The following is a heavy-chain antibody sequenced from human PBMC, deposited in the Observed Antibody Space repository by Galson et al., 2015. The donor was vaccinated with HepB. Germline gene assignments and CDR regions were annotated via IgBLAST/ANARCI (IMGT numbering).Heavy chain of an antibody. Sequence: SLRLSCAASGFTFSSYAMSWVRQAPGKGLEWVSAISGSGGSTYYADSVKGRFTISRDNSKNTLYLQMNSLRAEDTAVYYCAEEEGGYYYDSSGYYADYWGQGTLVTVSS. CDR2: ISGSGGST. D-gene: IGHD3-22*01. CDR1: GFTFSSYA. J-gene: IGHJ4*02. V-gene: IGHV3-23*01. CDR3: AEEEGGYYYDSSGYYADY.